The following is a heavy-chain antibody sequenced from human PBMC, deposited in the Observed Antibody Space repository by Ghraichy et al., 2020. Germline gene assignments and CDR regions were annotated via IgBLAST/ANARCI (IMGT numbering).Heavy chain of an antibody. J-gene: IGHJ4*02. D-gene: IGHD3-22*01. CDR3: ARSAKTTYYYDSSGYYYG. V-gene: IGHV1-69*13. Sequence: SVKVSCKASGGTFSSYAISWVRQAPGQGLEWMGGIIPIFGTANYAQKFQGRVTITADESTSTAYMELSSLRSEDTAVYYCARSAKTTYYYDSSGYYYGWGQGTLVTVSS. CDR2: IIPIFGTA. CDR1: GGTFSSYA.